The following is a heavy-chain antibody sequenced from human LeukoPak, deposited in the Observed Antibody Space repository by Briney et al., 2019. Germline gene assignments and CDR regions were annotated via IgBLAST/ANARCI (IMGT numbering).Heavy chain of an antibody. D-gene: IGHD3-10*01. Sequence: GGSLRLSCAASGFTFSSYSMNWVRQAPGKGLEWVSSISSSSSYIYYADSVKGRFTISRDDAKNSLYLQMNSLRAEDTAVYYCARDGGSGSHDYWGQGTLVTVSS. CDR3: ARDGGSGSHDY. V-gene: IGHV3-21*01. J-gene: IGHJ4*02. CDR1: GFTFSSYS. CDR2: ISSSSSYI.